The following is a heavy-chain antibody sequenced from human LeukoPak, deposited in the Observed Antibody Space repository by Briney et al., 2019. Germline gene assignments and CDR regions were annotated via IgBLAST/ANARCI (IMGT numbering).Heavy chain of an antibody. J-gene: IGHJ5*02. Sequence: GASVKVSCRASGYSFTSYGISWARQAPGRGLEWMGWISTDNGNTNYVQNLQGRVSMTRDTFTNTVYMELRSLRSEDTAVYYCAREGRNVSPDIVVVPAAMFVGDWFDPWGQGTLVTVSS. D-gene: IGHD2-2*01. CDR3: AREGRNVSPDIVVVPAAMFVGDWFDP. CDR2: ISTDNGNT. CDR1: GYSFTSYG. V-gene: IGHV1-18*01.